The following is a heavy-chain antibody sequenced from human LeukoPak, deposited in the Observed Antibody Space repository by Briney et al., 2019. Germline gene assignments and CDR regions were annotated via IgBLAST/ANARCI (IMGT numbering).Heavy chain of an antibody. D-gene: IGHD1-1*01. CDR2: IYYSGST. CDR3: ARPLWRYTLGWFDT. V-gene: IGHV4-39*02. CDR1: GGSISSSSYY. Sequence: SETLSLTCTVSGGSISSSSYYWGWIRQPPGKGLEWIGSIYYSGSTYYNPSLKSRLTISVETSKYHFSLTLTSVTAPVTALYYPARPLWRYTLGWFDTSGHGNLVTVSS. J-gene: IGHJ5*01.